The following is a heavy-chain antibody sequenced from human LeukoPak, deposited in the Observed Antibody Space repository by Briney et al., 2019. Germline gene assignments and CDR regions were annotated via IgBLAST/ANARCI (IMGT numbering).Heavy chain of an antibody. J-gene: IGHJ4*02. Sequence: PSETLSLTCAVYGGSFSGYYWSWIRQPPGKGLEWIGEINHSGSTNYNPSLKSRVTISVDTSKNQFSLKLSSVTAADTAVYYCARGREYSSGWYPTPTDLWVDWGQGTLVTVSS. CDR2: INHSGST. CDR3: ARGREYSSGWYPTPTDLWVD. V-gene: IGHV4-34*01. D-gene: IGHD6-19*01. CDR1: GGSFSGYY.